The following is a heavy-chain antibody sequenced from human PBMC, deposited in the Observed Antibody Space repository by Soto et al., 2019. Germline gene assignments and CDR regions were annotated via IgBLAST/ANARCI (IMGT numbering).Heavy chain of an antibody. Sequence: GGSLRLSCAASGFTFSSYGMHWVRQAPGKGLEWVAVIWYDGSNKYYADSVKGRFTISRDNSKNTLYLQMNSLRAEDTAVYYCAREDSSSWMGYGMDVWGQGTTVTVSS. CDR3: AREDSSSWMGYGMDV. CDR1: GFTFSSYG. CDR2: IWYDGSNK. D-gene: IGHD6-13*01. J-gene: IGHJ6*02. V-gene: IGHV3-33*01.